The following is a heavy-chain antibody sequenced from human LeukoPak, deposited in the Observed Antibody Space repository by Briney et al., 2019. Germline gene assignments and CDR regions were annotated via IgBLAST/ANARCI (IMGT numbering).Heavy chain of an antibody. CDR1: GFTFATYG. CDR3: ARDAAYYFDH. D-gene: IGHD6-25*01. J-gene: IGHJ4*02. Sequence: GGSLRLSCAASGFTFATYGFYWVRQAPGKGLEWVAVIWYDGSNKYYEDSVKGRFTISRDNSKNTIYLQMNSLRAEDTAVYYCARDAAYYFDHWGQGTLVSVSS. CDR2: IWYDGSNK. V-gene: IGHV3-33*01.